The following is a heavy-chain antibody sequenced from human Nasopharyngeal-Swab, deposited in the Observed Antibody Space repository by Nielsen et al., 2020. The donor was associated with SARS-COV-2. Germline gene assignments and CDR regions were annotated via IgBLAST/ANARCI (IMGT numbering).Heavy chain of an antibody. J-gene: IGHJ4*02. Sequence: SETLSLTCTVSGGSISSYYWSWIRQPPGKGLEWIGYIYYSGSTNYNPSLKSRITISVDTSKNQFSLKLSSVTAADTAVYYCARADYYYDSSGYFAGYYVEYWGQGTLVTVSS. V-gene: IGHV4-59*01. CDR1: GGSISSYY. D-gene: IGHD3-22*01. CDR2: IYYSGST. CDR3: ARADYYYDSSGYFAGYYVEY.